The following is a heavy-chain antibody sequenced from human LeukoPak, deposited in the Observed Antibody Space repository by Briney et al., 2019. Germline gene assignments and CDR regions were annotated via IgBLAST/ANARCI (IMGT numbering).Heavy chain of an antibody. CDR3: AREALSYTRGAFDY. CDR2: IYHSGST. CDR1: GGSISSGSYY. V-gene: IGHV4-39*07. Sequence: PSETLSLTCTVSGGSISSGSYYWSWIRQPPGKGLEWIGSIYHSGSTYYNPSLKSRVTISVDTSKNQFSLKLSSVTAADTAVYYCAREALSYTRGAFDYWGQGTLVTVSS. J-gene: IGHJ4*02. D-gene: IGHD2-2*02.